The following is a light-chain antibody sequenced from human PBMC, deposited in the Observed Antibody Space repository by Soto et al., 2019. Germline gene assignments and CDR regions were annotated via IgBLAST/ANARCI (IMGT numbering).Light chain of an antibody. Sequence: RMTQSPSTLSASIGDRVTITCRASQSISSWLAWYQQKPGKAPKLLIYDASSLESGVPSRFSGSGSGTEFTLTISSLQPDDFATYYCQQYNSYSYTFAQGTKV. CDR3: QQYNSYSYT. V-gene: IGKV1-5*01. CDR2: DAS. CDR1: QSISSW. J-gene: IGKJ2*01.